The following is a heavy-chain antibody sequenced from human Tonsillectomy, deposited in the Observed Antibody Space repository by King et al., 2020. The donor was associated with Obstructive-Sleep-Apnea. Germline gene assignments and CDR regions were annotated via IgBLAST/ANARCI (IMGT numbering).Heavy chain of an antibody. V-gene: IGHV3-9*01. CDR1: GFTFDDYA. Sequence: DVQLVESGGGLVQPGRSLRLSCAASGFTFDDYAMHWVRQAPGKGLEWVSGISWNSGSIGYADSVKGRFTISRDNAKNSLYLQMNSLRVEDTALYYCAKAFLITMVRGNDAFDIWGQGTMVTVSS. CDR3: AKAFLITMVRGNDAFDI. D-gene: IGHD3-10*01. J-gene: IGHJ3*02. CDR2: ISWNSGSI.